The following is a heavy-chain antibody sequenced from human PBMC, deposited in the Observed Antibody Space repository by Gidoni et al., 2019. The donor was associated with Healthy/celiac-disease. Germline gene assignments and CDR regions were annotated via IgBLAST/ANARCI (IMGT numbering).Heavy chain of an antibody. V-gene: IGHV4-34*01. CDR3: ARGPRITMVRGVIITKNPGREFDY. J-gene: IGHJ4*02. CDR2: INHSGST. D-gene: IGHD3-10*01. Sequence: QVQLQQCGAGLLKPPETLSLTCAFYGGSFSGYYWTWLRQPPGKGLEWIGEINHSGSTNYNPSLKSRVTISVDTSKNQFSLKLSSVTAADTAVYYCARGPRITMVRGVIITKNPGREFDYWGQGTLVTVSS. CDR1: GGSFSGYY.